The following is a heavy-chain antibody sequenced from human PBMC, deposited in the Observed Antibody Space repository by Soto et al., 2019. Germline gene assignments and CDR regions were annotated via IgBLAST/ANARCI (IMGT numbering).Heavy chain of an antibody. CDR3: AAEAGSSGWFYYYYYGMDV. J-gene: IGHJ6*02. D-gene: IGHD6-19*01. CDR1: GFTFSSYG. V-gene: IGHV3-30*03. Sequence: LRLSCAASGFTFSSYGMHWVRQAPGKGLEWVAVISYDGSNKYYADSVKGRFTISRDNSKNTLYLQMNSLRAEDTAVYYCAAEAGSSGWFYYYYYGMDVWGQGTTVTVSS. CDR2: ISYDGSNK.